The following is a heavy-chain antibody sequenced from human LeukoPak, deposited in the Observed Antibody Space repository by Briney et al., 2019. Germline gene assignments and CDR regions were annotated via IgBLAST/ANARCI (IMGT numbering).Heavy chain of an antibody. CDR2: MNPNSGNT. J-gene: IGHJ5*02. V-gene: IGHV1-8*01. D-gene: IGHD3-22*01. Sequence: GASVKVPCKASGYTFTSYDINWVRQATGQGLEGMGWMNPNSGNTGYAQKFKGRVTMTRNTSISTAYMELSSLRSEDTAVYYCARAPISDSSGDRFDPWGQGTLVTVSS. CDR3: ARAPISDSSGDRFDP. CDR1: GYTFTSYD.